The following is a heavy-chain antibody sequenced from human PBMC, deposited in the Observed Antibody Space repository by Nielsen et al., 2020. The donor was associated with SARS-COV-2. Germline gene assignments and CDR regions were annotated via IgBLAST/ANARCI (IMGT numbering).Heavy chain of an antibody. J-gene: IGHJ6*02. D-gene: IGHD6-19*01. CDR1: GFTFSSYG. CDR2: ISYDGSNK. CDR3: ASMSGCSSGWVFYYGMDV. Sequence: GESLKISCAASGFTFSSYGMHWVRQAPGKGLEWVAVISYDGSNKYYADSVKGRFTISRDNSKNTLYLQMNSLRAEDTAVYYCASMSGCSSGWVFYYGMDVWGQGTTVTVSS. V-gene: IGHV3-30*03.